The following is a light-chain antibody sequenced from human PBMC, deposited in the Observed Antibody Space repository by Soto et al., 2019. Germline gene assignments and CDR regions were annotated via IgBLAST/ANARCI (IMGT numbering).Light chain of an antibody. CDR3: GTWDSRLTLYV. Sequence: QSVLTQPPSVSAAPGQTVTISCSGSSSNIGNNYLSWYQQLPGTAPKLLIYENDKRPSGIPDRFSGSKSGTSATLGITGLQTGDEADYYCGTWDSRLTLYVFGTGTKLTVL. J-gene: IGLJ1*01. V-gene: IGLV1-51*02. CDR1: SSNIGNNY. CDR2: END.